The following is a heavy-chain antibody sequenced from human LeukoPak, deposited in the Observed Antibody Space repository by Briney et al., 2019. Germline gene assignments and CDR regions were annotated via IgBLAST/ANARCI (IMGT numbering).Heavy chain of an antibody. Sequence: SETLSLTCTVSGGSTSSSSYYWGWIRPPPGKGLEWIGSIYYSGSTYYNPSLKSRVTISVDTSKNQFSLKLSSVTAADTAVYYCARDTYDSSGYYYAQAAFDIWGQGTMVTVSS. J-gene: IGHJ3*02. CDR2: IYYSGST. D-gene: IGHD3-22*01. CDR3: ARDTYDSSGYYYAQAAFDI. V-gene: IGHV4-39*07. CDR1: GGSTSSSSYY.